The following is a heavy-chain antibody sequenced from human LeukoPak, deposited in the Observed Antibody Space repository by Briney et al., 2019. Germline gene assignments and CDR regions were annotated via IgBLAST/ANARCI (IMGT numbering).Heavy chain of an antibody. V-gene: IGHV3-30*04. CDR1: GFTFSSYA. Sequence: PGGSLRLSCAASGFTFSSYAMHGVRQAPGKGREGGAVISYDGSNKYYADSVKGRFTISRDNSKNTLYLQMNSLRAEDTAVYYCARNDQKYYDYVWGSYRCFDYWGQGTLVTVSS. J-gene: IGHJ4*02. D-gene: IGHD3-16*02. CDR2: ISYDGSNK. CDR3: ARNDQKYYDYVWGSYRCFDY.